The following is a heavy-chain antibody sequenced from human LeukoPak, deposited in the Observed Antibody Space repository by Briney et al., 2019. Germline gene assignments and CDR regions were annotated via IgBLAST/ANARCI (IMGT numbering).Heavy chain of an antibody. Sequence: SETLSLTCAVYGGSFSGYYWSWIRQPPGKGLEWIGEIKHSGSTNYNPSLKSRVTISVDTSKNQFSLKLSSVTAADTAVYYCARGLNGDPSPFDYWGQGTLVTVSS. CDR1: GGSFSGYY. J-gene: IGHJ4*02. V-gene: IGHV4-34*01. CDR2: IKHSGST. CDR3: ARGLNGDPSPFDY. D-gene: IGHD2-21*02.